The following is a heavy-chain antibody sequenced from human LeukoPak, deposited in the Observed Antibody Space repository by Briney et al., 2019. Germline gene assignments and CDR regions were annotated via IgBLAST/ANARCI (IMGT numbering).Heavy chain of an antibody. CDR1: GFTFSSYA. CDR2: ISGSGGST. D-gene: IGHD4-11*01. J-gene: IGHJ4*02. Sequence: PGGSLRLSCAASGFTFSSYAMSWVRQAPGKGLEWVSAISGSGGSTYYADSVKGRFTISRDNSKNTLYLQMNSLRAEDTAVYYCAKDKYSNYRPFDYWDQATLVTVSS. CDR3: AKDKYSNYRPFDY. V-gene: IGHV3-23*01.